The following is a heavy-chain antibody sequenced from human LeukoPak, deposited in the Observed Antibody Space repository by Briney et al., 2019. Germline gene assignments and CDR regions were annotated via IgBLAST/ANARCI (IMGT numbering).Heavy chain of an antibody. J-gene: IGHJ5*02. CDR3: AKRPRIAAAGTSDWFDP. Sequence: PGGSLRLSCAASGFTFSRYWMSWVRQAPGKGLEWVSAISGSGGSTYYADSVKGRFTISRDNSKNTLYLQMNSLRAEDTAVYYCAKRPRIAAAGTSDWFDPWGQGTLVTVSS. V-gene: IGHV3-23*01. CDR1: GFTFSRYW. CDR2: ISGSGGST. D-gene: IGHD6-13*01.